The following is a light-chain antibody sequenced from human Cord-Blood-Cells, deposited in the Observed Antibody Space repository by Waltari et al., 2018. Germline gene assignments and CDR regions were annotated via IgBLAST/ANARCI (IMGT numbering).Light chain of an antibody. CDR1: SSYVGGYNY. V-gene: IGLV2-14*01. CDR2: DVS. CDR3: SSYTSSSTYVV. Sequence: QSALTQPASVSGSPGQSITISCTGTSSYVGGYNYVSWYQQHPGKAPKLMIYDVSNRPSGVSNRFSGSKSGNTASLTISGLQAEDEADYYCSSYTSSSTYVVVGGGTKLTVL. J-gene: IGLJ2*01.